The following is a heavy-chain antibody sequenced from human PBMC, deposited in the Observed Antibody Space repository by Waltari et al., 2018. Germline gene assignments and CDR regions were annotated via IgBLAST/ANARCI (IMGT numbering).Heavy chain of an antibody. CDR1: GGSISSSSYY. V-gene: IGHV4-39*07. D-gene: IGHD2-15*01. CDR3: ARDPSSGDY. Sequence: QLQLQESGPGLVKPSETLSLTCTVSGGSISSSSYYWGWIRQPPGKGLEWIGSIYYSRSTYYNPALKSRVTISVDTSKNQFSLKLSSVTAADTAVYYCARDPSSGDYWGQGTLVTVSS. J-gene: IGHJ4*02. CDR2: IYYSRST.